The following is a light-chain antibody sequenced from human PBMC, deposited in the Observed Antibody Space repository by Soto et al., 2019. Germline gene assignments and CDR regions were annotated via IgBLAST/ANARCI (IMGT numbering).Light chain of an antibody. CDR2: GAS. V-gene: IGKV1-39*01. CDR3: QQSFSTPRT. Sequence: DIQMTQSPSPLSASVGDRVTITCRASQTISTYLNWYQQKPGKAPKLLIYGASSLQSGVPSRFSGSGSGTDVTLTISSLQPEYFGTYYCQQSFSTPRTFGQGTKVDIK. CDR1: QTISTY. J-gene: IGKJ1*01.